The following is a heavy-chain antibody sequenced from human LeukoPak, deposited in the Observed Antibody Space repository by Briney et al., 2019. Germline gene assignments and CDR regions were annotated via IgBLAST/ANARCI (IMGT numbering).Heavy chain of an antibody. D-gene: IGHD3-9*01. V-gene: IGHV3-23*01. CDR3: AKGRWGLTINNFDI. CDR2: ISDRGDST. J-gene: IGHJ3*02. CDR1: GFSVTTYA. Sequence: PGGSLRLSCAASGFSVTTYAMGWVRQAPGEGLEWVSVISDRGDSTHYADSVKGRFTISRDSSKNTLYLQMNSLRGEDTAVYYCAKGRWGLTINNFDIWGQGTMVTVSS.